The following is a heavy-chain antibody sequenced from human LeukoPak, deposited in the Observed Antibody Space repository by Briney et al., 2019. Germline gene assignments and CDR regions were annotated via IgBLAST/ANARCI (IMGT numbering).Heavy chain of an antibody. Sequence: KPGGSLRLSCTASGFTFRDYNINWFGQAPGRGLEWVGFIRSKADGGTTEYAASVKGRFTISRDDSKNVAYLQINNLRAEDTALYYCARDDRPFGHDFDYWGQGTLVTVSS. V-gene: IGHV3-49*05. CDR2: IRSKADGGTT. CDR3: ARDDRPFGHDFDY. J-gene: IGHJ4*02. D-gene: IGHD3-10*01. CDR1: GFTFRDYN.